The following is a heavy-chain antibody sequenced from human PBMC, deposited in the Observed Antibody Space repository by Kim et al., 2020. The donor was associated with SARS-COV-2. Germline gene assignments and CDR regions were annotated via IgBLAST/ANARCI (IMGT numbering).Heavy chain of an antibody. CDR3: ARSHPYDFWSAPLGAFDI. V-gene: IGHV4-39*01. CDR1: GGSISSSSYY. J-gene: IGHJ3*02. Sequence: SETLSLTCTVSGGSISSSSYYWGWIRQPPGKGLEWIGSIYYSGSTYYNPSLKSRVTISVDTSKNQFSLKLSSVTAADTAVYYCARSHPYDFWSAPLGAFDIWGQGTMVTVSS. CDR2: IYYSGST. D-gene: IGHD3-3*01.